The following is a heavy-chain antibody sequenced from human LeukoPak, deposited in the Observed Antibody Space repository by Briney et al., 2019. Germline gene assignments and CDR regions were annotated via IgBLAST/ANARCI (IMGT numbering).Heavy chain of an antibody. V-gene: IGHV3-9*01. D-gene: IGHD1-26*01. J-gene: IGHJ3*02. CDR3: AKVFGSYNVRDDAFDI. Sequence: PGRSLRLSCAASGFTFDDYAMHWVRQAPGKGLEWVSGISWNSGSIGYADSVKGRFTISRDNAKNSLYLQMNSLRAEDTALYYCAKVFGSYNVRDDAFDIWGQGTMVTVSS. CDR2: ISWNSGSI. CDR1: GFTFDDYA.